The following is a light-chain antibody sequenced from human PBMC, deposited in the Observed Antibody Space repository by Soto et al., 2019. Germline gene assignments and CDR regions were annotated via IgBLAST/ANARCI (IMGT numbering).Light chain of an antibody. J-gene: IGLJ1*01. CDR2: DVS. V-gene: IGLV2-14*01. Sequence: QSVLTQPASVSGSPGQSITISCTGTSSDVGGYNYVSWYQQHPGKASKLMIYDVSNRPSGVSNRFSGSKSGNTASLTISGLQAEDEADYYCSSYTSSSTLHVFGTGTKVTVL. CDR3: SSYTSSSTLHV. CDR1: SSDVGGYNY.